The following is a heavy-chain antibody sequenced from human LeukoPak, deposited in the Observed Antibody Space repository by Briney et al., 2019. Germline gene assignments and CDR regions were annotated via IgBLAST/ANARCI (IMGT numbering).Heavy chain of an antibody. CDR3: ASDVGYARH. CDR2: IYGGGTT. CDR1: GGPISGNY. D-gene: IGHD5-12*01. J-gene: IGHJ4*02. V-gene: IGHV4-4*07. Sequence: SETPSLTCTVSGGPISGNYWSWLRQPAGKGLEWIGRIYGGGTTYYSPSLRSRVTMSVDTSKNQFSLRLTSLTAADAAVYYCASDVGYARHWGQGTLVTVSS.